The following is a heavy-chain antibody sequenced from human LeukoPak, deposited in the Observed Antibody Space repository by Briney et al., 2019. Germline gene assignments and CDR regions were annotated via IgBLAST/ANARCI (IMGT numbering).Heavy chain of an antibody. CDR3: ARVMYYYDSSGYYEVGYFDY. CDR1: GYTFTSYG. Sequence: ASVKVSCKASGYTFTSYGISWVRQAPVQGLEWMGWITAYNGNTNYAQKLQGRVTMTTDTSTSTAYMELRSLRSDDTAVYYCARVMYYYDSSGYYEVGYFDYWGQGTLVTVSS. D-gene: IGHD3-22*01. J-gene: IGHJ4*02. V-gene: IGHV1-18*01. CDR2: ITAYNGNT.